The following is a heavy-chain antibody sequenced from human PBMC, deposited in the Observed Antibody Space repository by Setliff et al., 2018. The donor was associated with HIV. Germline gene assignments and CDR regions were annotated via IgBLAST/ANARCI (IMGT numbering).Heavy chain of an antibody. D-gene: IGHD3-10*01. J-gene: IGHJ6*03. CDR3: ARGDSGTYYPYYYYYMDV. CDR2: FYHSGST. Sequence: SETLSLTCAVSGHSISSGYYWGWIRQPPGKGLECIGSFYHSGSTYYNPSLKSRVSISVDTSKNQFSLKLSSVTAADTAVYYCARGDSGTYYPYYYYYMDVWGKGTAVTVSS. V-gene: IGHV4-38-2*01. CDR1: GHSISSGYY.